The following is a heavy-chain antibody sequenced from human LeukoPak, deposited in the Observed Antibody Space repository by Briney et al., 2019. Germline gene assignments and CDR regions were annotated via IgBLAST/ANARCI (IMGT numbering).Heavy chain of an antibody. V-gene: IGHV4-61*02. CDR1: GNSLSSSRSS. Sequence: PSETLSPTCNVSGNSLSSSRSSWSWIRQPAGKGLEWIGCIYGTGNTYYNPSLKSRVAMSVDAPRNQFSLTLTSVTAADTAIYYCARGTLYSGWSYYFDYWGQGSQVTVSS. CDR2: IYGTGNT. D-gene: IGHD6-19*01. CDR3: ARGTLYSGWSYYFDY. J-gene: IGHJ4*02.